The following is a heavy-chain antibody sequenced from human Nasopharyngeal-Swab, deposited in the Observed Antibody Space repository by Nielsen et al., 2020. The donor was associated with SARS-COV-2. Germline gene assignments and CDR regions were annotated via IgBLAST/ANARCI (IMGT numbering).Heavy chain of an antibody. CDR1: GYTFTGYY. D-gene: IGHD6-19*01. Sequence: ASVKVSCKASGYTFTGYYMHWVRQAPGQGLEWMGRINPNSGGTNYAQKFQGRVTMTRDTSISTAYMELGRLRSDDTAVYYCARVLYSSGGWFDPWGQGTLVTFSS. CDR2: INPNSGGT. CDR3: ARVLYSSGGWFDP. V-gene: IGHV1-2*06. J-gene: IGHJ5*02.